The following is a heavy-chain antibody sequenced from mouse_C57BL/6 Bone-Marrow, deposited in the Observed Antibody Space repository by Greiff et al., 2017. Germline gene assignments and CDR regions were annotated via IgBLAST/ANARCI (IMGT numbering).Heavy chain of an antibody. CDR3: ARRGGRRYFDV. CDR1: GYAFSSSW. V-gene: IGHV1-82*01. D-gene: IGHD3-3*01. J-gene: IGHJ1*03. Sequence: QVQLQQPGPELVKPGASVKISCKASGYAFSSSWMNWVKQRPGKGLEWIGRIYPGDGDTNYNGKFKGKATLTADKSSSTAYMQLSSLTSEDSAVYFCARRGGRRYFDVWGTGTTVTVSS. CDR2: IYPGDGDT.